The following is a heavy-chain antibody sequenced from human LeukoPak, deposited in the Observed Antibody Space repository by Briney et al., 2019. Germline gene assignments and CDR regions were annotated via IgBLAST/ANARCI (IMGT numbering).Heavy chain of an antibody. CDR1: GFIFSSYS. V-gene: IGHV3-21*01. J-gene: IGHJ3*02. Sequence: GGSLRLSCAASGFIFSSYSMNWVRQAPGKGLEWVSSISSSSSYIYYADSVKGRFTISRDNAKNSLYLQMNSLRAEDTAVYYCARVIMTTVDPDAFDIWGQGTMVTVSS. CDR3: ARVIMTTVDPDAFDI. D-gene: IGHD4-23*01. CDR2: ISSSSSYI.